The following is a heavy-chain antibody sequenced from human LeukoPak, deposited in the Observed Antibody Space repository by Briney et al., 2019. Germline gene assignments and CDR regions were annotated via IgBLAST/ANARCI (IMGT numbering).Heavy chain of an antibody. CDR3: ARGRHDEPLGYCSGGSCYSGDY. Sequence: ASVKVSCKASGYTFTSYDINWVRQATGQGLEWMGWMNPNSGNTGYAQKFQGRVTMTRNTSISTAYMELSSLRSEDTAVYYCARGRHDEPLGYCSGGSCYSGDYWGQGTLVTVSS. J-gene: IGHJ4*02. CDR2: MNPNSGNT. D-gene: IGHD2-15*01. CDR1: GYTFTSYD. V-gene: IGHV1-8*01.